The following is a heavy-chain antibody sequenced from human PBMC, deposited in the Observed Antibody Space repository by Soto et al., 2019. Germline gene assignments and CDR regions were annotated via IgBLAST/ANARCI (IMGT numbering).Heavy chain of an antibody. CDR1: GDSISSSNSH. Sequence: SETLSLTCTVSGDSISSSNSHWGWTRQPPGKGLEYIGSVYYGGAIFYSGNIYYNPSLKSRVTISVDTSKNQFSLRLSSVTAADTGVYYCVRYDRINMKPYSPEGFHIWGQGTMVTVSS. CDR3: VRYDRINMKPYSPEGFHI. V-gene: IGHV4-39*01. J-gene: IGHJ3*02. CDR2: VYYGGAIFYSGNI. D-gene: IGHD3-3*02.